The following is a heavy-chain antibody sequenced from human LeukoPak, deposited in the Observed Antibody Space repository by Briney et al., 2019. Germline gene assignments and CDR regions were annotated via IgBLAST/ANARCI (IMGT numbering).Heavy chain of an antibody. D-gene: IGHD3-22*01. CDR2: IYYSGST. J-gene: IGHJ4*02. CDR1: GGSISSSSYY. V-gene: IGHV4-39*01. CDR3: ARPGSCDSSGYYSD. Sequence: PSETLSLTCTVSGGSISSSSYYWGWIRQPPGKGLEWIGSIYYSGSTYYNPSLKSRVTISVDTSKNQFSLKLSSVTAADTAVYYCARPGSCDSSGYYSDWGQGTLVTVSS.